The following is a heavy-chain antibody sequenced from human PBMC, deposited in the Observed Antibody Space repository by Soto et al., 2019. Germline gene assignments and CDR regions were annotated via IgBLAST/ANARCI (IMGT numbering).Heavy chain of an antibody. CDR1: GGTFSSYA. V-gene: IGHV1-69*01. D-gene: IGHD3-16*01. J-gene: IGHJ4*02. Sequence: QVQLVQSGAEVKKPGSSVKVSCKASGGTFSSYAISWVRQAPGQGLEWMGGIIPIFGTANYAQKFQGRVTITAAESTSTAYMELSSLRSEDTAVYYCASSYYDYVWGSYKTATDFDYWGQGTLVTVSS. CDR3: ASSYYDYVWGSYKTATDFDY. CDR2: IIPIFGTA.